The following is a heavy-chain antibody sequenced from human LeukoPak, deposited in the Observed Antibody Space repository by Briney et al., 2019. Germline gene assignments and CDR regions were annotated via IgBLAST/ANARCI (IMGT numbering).Heavy chain of an antibody. CDR2: ISYDGSNK. V-gene: IGHV3-30-3*01. D-gene: IGHD1-26*01. CDR1: GFTFSSYA. J-gene: IGHJ4*02. Sequence: GRSLRLSCAASGFTFSSYAMHWVRQAPGKGLEWVAVISYDGSNKYYADSVKGRFTISRDNSKNTLYLQMNSLRAEDTAVYYCARDFVGATIKGFDYWGQGTLVTVSS. CDR3: ARDFVGATIKGFDY.